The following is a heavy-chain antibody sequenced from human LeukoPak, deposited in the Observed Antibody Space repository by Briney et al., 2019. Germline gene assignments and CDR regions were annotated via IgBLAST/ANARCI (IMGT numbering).Heavy chain of an antibody. V-gene: IGHV3-30-3*01. CDR2: ISYDGSNK. CDR1: GFTFSSYA. D-gene: IGHD4-11*01. CDR3: ASIDYSKYYYGMDV. Sequence: GRSLRLSCAASGFTFSSYAMHWVRQAPGKGLEWVAVISYDGSNKYYADSVKGRFTISRDNSKNTLYLQMNSLRAEDTAVYYCASIDYSKYYYGMDVWGQGTTVTVSS. J-gene: IGHJ6*02.